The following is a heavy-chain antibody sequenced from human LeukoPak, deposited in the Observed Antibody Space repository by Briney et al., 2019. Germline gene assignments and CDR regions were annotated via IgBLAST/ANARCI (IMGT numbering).Heavy chain of an antibody. D-gene: IGHD6-19*01. CDR2: IYYSGST. Sequence: PSETLSLTCTVSGGSISSSSYYWGWIRQPPGKGLEWIGSIYYSGSTYYNPSLKSRVTISVDTSKNQFSLKLSSVTAADTAVYYCARAFGVAVAGKVDYWGQGTLVTVSS. CDR3: ARAFGVAVAGKVDY. J-gene: IGHJ4*02. CDR1: GGSISSSSYY. V-gene: IGHV4-39*07.